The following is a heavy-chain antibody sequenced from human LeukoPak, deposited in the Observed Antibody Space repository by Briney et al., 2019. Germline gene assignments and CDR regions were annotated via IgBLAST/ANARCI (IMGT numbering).Heavy chain of an antibody. J-gene: IGHJ4*02. CDR1: GFTFDDYG. CDR3: ARDRGRYCSSTSCYPFDY. V-gene: IGHV3-20*01. CDR2: INWNGGST. Sequence: GGSLRLSCAASGFTFDDYGMSWVRQAPGKGLEWVSGINWNGGSTGYADSVKGRFTISRDNAKNSLYLQMNSLRAEDTALYHCARDRGRYCSSTSCYPFDYWGQGTLVTVSS. D-gene: IGHD2-2*01.